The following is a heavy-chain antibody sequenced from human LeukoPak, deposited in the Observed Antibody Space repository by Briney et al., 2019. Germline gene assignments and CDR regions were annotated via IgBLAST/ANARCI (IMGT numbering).Heavy chain of an antibody. CDR2: IKQDGSEK. Sequence: GGSLRHSCAASGFTFSSYWMSWVRQAPGKGLEWVANIKQDGSEKYYVDSVKGRFTISRDNAKNSLYLQMNSLRAEDTAVYYCAREGYHYDSSGYYFDYWGQGTLVTVSS. CDR3: AREGYHYDSSGYYFDY. V-gene: IGHV3-7*01. J-gene: IGHJ4*02. CDR1: GFTFSSYW. D-gene: IGHD3-22*01.